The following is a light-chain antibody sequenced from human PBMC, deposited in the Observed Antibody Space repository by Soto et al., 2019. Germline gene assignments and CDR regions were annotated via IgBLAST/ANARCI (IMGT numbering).Light chain of an antibody. V-gene: IGKV1-12*01. Sequence: DIQMTQSPSSVSASVGDRVTITCRASQGVSNWLAWYQQKPGKAPKLLIYAASTLRSGVPSRFRGSGSGTDFTFAISSLQPEDFATSYCQQANSFPYTFGQGTKLEIK. J-gene: IGKJ2*01. CDR3: QQANSFPYT. CDR2: AAS. CDR1: QGVSNW.